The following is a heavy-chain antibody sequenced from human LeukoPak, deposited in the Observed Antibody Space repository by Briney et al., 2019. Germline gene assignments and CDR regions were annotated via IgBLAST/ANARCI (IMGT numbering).Heavy chain of an antibody. CDR1: RYTFTGYY. CDR3: ARDYYDSSGYYYPKDY. V-gene: IGHV1-2*02. D-gene: IGHD3-22*01. Sequence: ASVKVSCKASRYTFTGYYMHWVRQAPGQGLEWMGWINPNSGGTNYAQKFQGRVTMTRDTSISTAYMELSRLRSDDTAVYYCARDYYDSSGYYYPKDYWGQGTLVTVSS. J-gene: IGHJ4*02. CDR2: INPNSGGT.